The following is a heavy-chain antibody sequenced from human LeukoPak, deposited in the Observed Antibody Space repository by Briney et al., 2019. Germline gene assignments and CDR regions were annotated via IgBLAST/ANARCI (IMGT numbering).Heavy chain of an antibody. CDR2: IKQDGNEK. CDR1: GFTFKTYW. CDR3: ARQGYDFWSAYPPWFDY. D-gene: IGHD3-3*01. Sequence: GGSLRLSCAASGFTFKTYWLSWVRQAPGKGLEWVANIKQDGNEKYYVDSVRGRFTISRDNTENSLFLHMNSLTPEDTAVYYCARQGYDFWSAYPPWFDYWGQGTLVTVSS. V-gene: IGHV3-7*01. J-gene: IGHJ4*02.